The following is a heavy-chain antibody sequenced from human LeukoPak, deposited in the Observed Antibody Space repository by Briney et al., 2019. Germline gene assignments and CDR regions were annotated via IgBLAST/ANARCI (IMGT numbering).Heavy chain of an antibody. J-gene: IGHJ4*02. CDR1: GGSFSSYA. V-gene: IGHV1-69*04. CDR2: IIPILGIA. D-gene: IGHD3-22*01. Sequence: GSSVNVSCKASGGSFSSYAISWVRQAPGQGLEWMGRIIPILGIANYAQKFQGRVTITADKSTSTAYMELSSLRSEDTAVYYCARDPVHAQYHAQYYDSSGYLDYWGQGTLVTVSS. CDR3: ARDPVHAQYHAQYYDSSGYLDY.